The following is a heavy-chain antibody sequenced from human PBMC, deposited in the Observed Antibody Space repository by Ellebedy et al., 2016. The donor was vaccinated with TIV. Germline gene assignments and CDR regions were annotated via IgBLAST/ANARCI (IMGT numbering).Heavy chain of an antibody. CDR3: ATDGSYGDYRFPTHAFEI. D-gene: IGHD4-17*01. V-gene: IGHV3-7*01. CDR2: INQDGSDT. J-gene: IGHJ3*02. CDR1: RFSFSNYW. Sequence: GESLKISCAASRFSFSNYWMTWVRHPPGSGLEWLANINQDGSDTYYVDSVRGRFTIARDNARNSLYLQMNSLRAADTAVNYCATDGSYGDYRFPTHAFEIWGQGTMVTVSS.